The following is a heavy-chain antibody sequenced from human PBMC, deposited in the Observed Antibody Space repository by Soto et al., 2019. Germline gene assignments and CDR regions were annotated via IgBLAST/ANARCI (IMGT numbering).Heavy chain of an antibody. CDR1: GYTFTTYY. CDR3: ARGSGGSSYYYYGMDV. J-gene: IGHJ6*02. V-gene: IGHV1-46*01. D-gene: IGHD2-15*01. Sequence: GASVKVSCKASGYTFTTYYIHWVRQAPGQGLEWMAIINPSSGTANYAQKFQGRVTITADESTSTAYMELSSLRSEDTAVYYCARGSGGSSYYYYGMDVWGQGTTVTVSS. CDR2: INPSSGTA.